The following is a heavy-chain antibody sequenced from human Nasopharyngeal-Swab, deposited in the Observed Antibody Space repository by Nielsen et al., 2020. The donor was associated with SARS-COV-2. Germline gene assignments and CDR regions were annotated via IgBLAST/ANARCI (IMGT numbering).Heavy chain of an antibody. CDR2: ISYDGSNK. CDR3: VRDFGGQSDY. CDR1: GFTFSSYA. J-gene: IGHJ4*02. Sequence: GGSLRLSCAASGFTFSSYAMHWVRQAPGKGLEWVAVISYDGSNKYYADSVKGRFTISRDNSKNTLYLQMNSLRAEDTAVYYCVRDFGGQSDYWGQRTLVTVSS. D-gene: IGHD4-23*01. V-gene: IGHV3-30-3*01.